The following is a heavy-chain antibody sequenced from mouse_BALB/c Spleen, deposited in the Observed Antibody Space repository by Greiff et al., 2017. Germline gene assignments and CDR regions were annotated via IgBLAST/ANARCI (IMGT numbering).Heavy chain of an antibody. CDR1: GFTFSSYA. CDR3: ADGYPFAY. CDR2: ISSGGST. Sequence: DVQLVESGGGLVKPGGSLKLSCAASGFTFSSYAMSWVRQTPEKRLEWVASISSGGSTYYPDSVKGRFTISRDNARNILYLQMSSLRSEDTAMYYCADGYPFAYWGQGTLVTVSA. V-gene: IGHV5-6-5*01. D-gene: IGHD2-3*01. J-gene: IGHJ3*01.